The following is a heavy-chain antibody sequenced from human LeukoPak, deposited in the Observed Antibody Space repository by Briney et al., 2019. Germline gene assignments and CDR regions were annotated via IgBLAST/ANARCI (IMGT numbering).Heavy chain of an antibody. V-gene: IGHV4-39*07. CDR1: GGSISSSSYY. CDR3: ARRPVRWFGETDAFDI. D-gene: IGHD3-10*01. Sequence: SETLSLTCTVSGGSISSSSYYWGWIRQPPGKGLEWIGSIYYSGSTYYNPSLKSRVTISVDTSKNQLSLKLSSVTAADTAVYYCARRPVRWFGETDAFDIWGQGTMVTVSS. J-gene: IGHJ3*02. CDR2: IYYSGST.